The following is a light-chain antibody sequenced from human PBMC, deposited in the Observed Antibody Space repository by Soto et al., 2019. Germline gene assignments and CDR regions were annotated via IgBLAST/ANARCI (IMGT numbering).Light chain of an antibody. CDR1: NIGSKS. CDR2: YDS. Sequence: SYELTQPPSVSVAPGKTARITCGGNNIGSKSVHWYQQKPGQAPVLVIYYDSDRPSGIPERFSGSNSGNTATLTISRVEAGDEADYYCLVWDSSSDLVVFGGGTKLTVL. J-gene: IGLJ2*01. CDR3: LVWDSSSDLVV. V-gene: IGLV3-21*04.